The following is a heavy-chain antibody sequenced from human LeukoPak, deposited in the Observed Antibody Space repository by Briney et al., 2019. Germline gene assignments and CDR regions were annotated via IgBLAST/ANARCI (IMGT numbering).Heavy chain of an antibody. CDR1: GFPLSNYW. CDR2: MNQDGSEK. V-gene: IGHV3-7*01. Sequence: AGGSLRLSCTASGFPLSNYWMSWVRQAPGKGLEWVANMNQDGSEKYYVDSLKGRFTISRDNARNSLYLQINSLKVEDTAVYYCARDRVWTVLYWGQGTLVTVSS. CDR3: ARDRVWTVLY. D-gene: IGHD6-13*01. J-gene: IGHJ4*02.